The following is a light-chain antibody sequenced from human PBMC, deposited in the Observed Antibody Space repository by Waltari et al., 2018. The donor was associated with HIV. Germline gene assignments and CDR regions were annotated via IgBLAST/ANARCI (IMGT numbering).Light chain of an antibody. CDR2: RNT. V-gene: IGLV1-40*01. CDR3: QSFDNSLSGLV. Sequence: QSVLTQPPSVSGAPGQRVSISCTGSSSNIGAGYDVHWYQKLPGAAPKLLISRNTKRPSGVPDRYSASKSGTSASLAITGLQAEDEADFYCQSFDNSLSGLVFGGGTKLTVL. J-gene: IGLJ2*01. CDR1: SSNIGAGYD.